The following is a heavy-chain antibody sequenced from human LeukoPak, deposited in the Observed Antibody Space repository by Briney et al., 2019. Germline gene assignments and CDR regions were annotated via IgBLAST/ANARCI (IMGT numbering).Heavy chain of an antibody. J-gene: IGHJ4*02. CDR1: GYSISSGYY. V-gene: IGHV4-38-2*01. D-gene: IGHD2-15*01. Sequence: PSETLPLTCAVSGYSISSGYYWGWIRQPPGKGLEWIGSIYHSGSTYYNPSLKSRVTISVDTSKNQFSLKLSSVTAADTAVYYCAGVVERYYFDYWGQGTLVTVSS. CDR3: AGVVERYYFDY. CDR2: IYHSGST.